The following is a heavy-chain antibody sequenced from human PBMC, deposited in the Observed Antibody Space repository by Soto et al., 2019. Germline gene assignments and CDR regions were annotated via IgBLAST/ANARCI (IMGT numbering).Heavy chain of an antibody. V-gene: IGHV1-18*01. D-gene: IGHD2-2*01. Sequence: QVHLVQSGAEVKKPGASVKVSCKASGYTFNTYGISWVRQAPGQGLEWMGWINPHNGNTDLALQFQGRVTLTTDISRSTAYMELRSLRSDDTALYYCARDVGEHCSATSCYGGASWGQGTPVTVSS. J-gene: IGHJ4*02. CDR3: ARDVGEHCSATSCYGGAS. CDR1: GYTFNTYG. CDR2: INPHNGNT.